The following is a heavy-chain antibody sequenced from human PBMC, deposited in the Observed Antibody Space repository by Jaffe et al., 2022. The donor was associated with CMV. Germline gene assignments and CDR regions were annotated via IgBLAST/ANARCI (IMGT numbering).Heavy chain of an antibody. CDR3: ARTKSGSYPETQWMDV. CDR2: IYYSGST. J-gene: IGHJ6*02. V-gene: IGHV4-31*03. Sequence: QVQLQESGPGLVKPSQTLSLTCTVSGGSISSGGYYWSWIRQHPGKGLEWIGYIYYSGSTYYNPSLKSRVTISVDTSKNQFSLKLSSVTAADTAVYYCARTKSGSYPETQWMDVWGQGTTVTVSS. CDR1: GGSISSGGYY. D-gene: IGHD1-26*01.